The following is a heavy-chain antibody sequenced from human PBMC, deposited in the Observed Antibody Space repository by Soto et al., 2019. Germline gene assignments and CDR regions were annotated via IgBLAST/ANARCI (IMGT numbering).Heavy chain of an antibody. CDR1: AFTFSIYS. Sequence: DVQLVESGGGLVQTGGSLRLSCATSAFTFSIYSMNWVRQAPGKGLEWIAYIRHSDSTIFYADSVKGRFTISGDNAKNSLYLQMSSLRDDDTAVYYCATDYMFAFHMWGQGTMVTVSS. V-gene: IGHV3-48*02. J-gene: IGHJ3*02. D-gene: IGHD3-10*02. CDR3: ATDYMFAFHM. CDR2: IRHSDSTI.